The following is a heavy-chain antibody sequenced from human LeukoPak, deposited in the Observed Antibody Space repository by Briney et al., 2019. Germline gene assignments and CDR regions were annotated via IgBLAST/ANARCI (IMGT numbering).Heavy chain of an antibody. Sequence: SETLSLTCTVSGGSISSYYWSRIRQPPGKGLEWVGYIYYSGSTNYNPSLKSRVTISVDTSKNQFSLKLSSVTAADTAVYYCARVGAAFDIWGQGTMVTVSS. CDR2: IYYSGST. V-gene: IGHV4-59*01. J-gene: IGHJ3*02. D-gene: IGHD3-16*01. CDR1: GGSISSYY. CDR3: ARVGAAFDI.